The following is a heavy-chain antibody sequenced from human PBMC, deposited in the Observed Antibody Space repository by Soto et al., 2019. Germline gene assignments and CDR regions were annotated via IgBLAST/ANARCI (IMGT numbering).Heavy chain of an antibody. D-gene: IGHD1-26*01. CDR3: ATTYITTTIDY. Sequence: GESLKISCKGSGFSFTTYWIAWVRQMPGKGLEWMGIIYPGDSKTTYSPSFQGQVTISADKSISTAYLQWSSLKASDTAMYYCATTYITTTIDYWGQGTLVTVSS. CDR1: GFSFTTYW. J-gene: IGHJ4*02. V-gene: IGHV5-51*01. CDR2: IYPGDSKT.